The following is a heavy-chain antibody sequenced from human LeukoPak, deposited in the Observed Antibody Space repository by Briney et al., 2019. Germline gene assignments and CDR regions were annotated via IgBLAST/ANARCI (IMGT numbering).Heavy chain of an antibody. Sequence: PGGSLRLSCAASGFTFSSYGMHWARQAPGKGLEWVAVISYDGSNKYYADSVKGRFTISRDNSKNTLYLQMNSLRAEDTAVYYCAKDHPVAGFVWGQGTLVTVSS. V-gene: IGHV3-30*18. CDR3: AKDHPVAGFV. CDR1: GFTFSSYG. CDR2: ISYDGSNK. D-gene: IGHD6-19*01. J-gene: IGHJ4*02.